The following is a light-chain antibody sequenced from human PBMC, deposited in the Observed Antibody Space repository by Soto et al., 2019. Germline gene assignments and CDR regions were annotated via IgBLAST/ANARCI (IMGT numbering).Light chain of an antibody. CDR1: RNINTY. V-gene: IGKV1-5*03. CDR2: KTS. J-gene: IGKJ4*01. CDR3: QQYKSFSLT. Sequence: DIQMTQSPSSLSASVGDRVTITCRASRNINTYLNWYQQKPGKAPKLLIYKTSNLESGVPSRFSGSGSGTEFSLTISSLQPDDFATYYCQQYKSFSLTFGGGTRVEVK.